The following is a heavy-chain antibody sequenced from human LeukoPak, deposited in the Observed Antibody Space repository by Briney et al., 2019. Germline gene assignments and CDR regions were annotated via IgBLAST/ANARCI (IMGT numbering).Heavy chain of an antibody. Sequence: TGGSLRLSCAASGFTFINYAMSWVRQAPGEGLEWVSGITGRGGGTKYADFVRGRFTISRDSAKKTVYLDINRLTVEDTAVYYCAKDSNWILFDDWGQGTLVTVSS. CDR3: AKDSNWILFDD. CDR1: GFTFINYA. CDR2: ITGRGGGT. D-gene: IGHD2-2*03. J-gene: IGHJ4*02. V-gene: IGHV3-23*01.